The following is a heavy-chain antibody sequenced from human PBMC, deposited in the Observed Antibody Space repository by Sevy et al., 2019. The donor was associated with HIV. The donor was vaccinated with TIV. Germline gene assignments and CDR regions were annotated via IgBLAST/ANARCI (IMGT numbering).Heavy chain of an antibody. D-gene: IGHD2-2*01. Sequence: ASVKVSCKASGVTFSSYAISWVRQAPGQGLEWMGGIIPIFGTANYAQKFQGRVTITAHESTSTAYMELSSLRSEDTAVYYCARDQFSSIVVVPAANYGMDVWGQGTTVTVSS. J-gene: IGHJ6*02. CDR3: ARDQFSSIVVVPAANYGMDV. CDR1: GVTFSSYA. CDR2: IIPIFGTA. V-gene: IGHV1-69*13.